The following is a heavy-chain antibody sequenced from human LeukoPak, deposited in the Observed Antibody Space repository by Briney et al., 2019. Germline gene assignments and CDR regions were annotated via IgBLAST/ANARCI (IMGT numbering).Heavy chain of an antibody. J-gene: IGHJ6*02. V-gene: IGHV4-59*08. CDR3: ARQNYDEVNYYYYGLDV. CDR1: GGSISSNY. CDR2: IYYRGST. D-gene: IGHD3-3*01. Sequence: SETLSLTCTVSGGSISSNYWSWIRQSPGKGLEWIGYIYYRGSTDYNPSLKSRVTISGDTSKNQFSLKLSSVTAADTAVYYCARQNYDEVNYYYYGLDVWGQGTTVTVSS.